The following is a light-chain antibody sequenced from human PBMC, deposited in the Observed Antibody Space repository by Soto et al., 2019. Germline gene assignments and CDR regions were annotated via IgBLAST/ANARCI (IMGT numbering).Light chain of an antibody. V-gene: IGKV3-15*01. Sequence: IVMTQSPATLSVSPGERATLSCRASQSVGRSLAWYQQRPGQAPRLLIYGASPRATGIPATFSGSGSGTEFTLTISSLQSQDFATYYCQQYDNWPSLTFGGGTKVEIK. J-gene: IGKJ4*01. CDR1: QSVGRS. CDR3: QQYDNWPSLT. CDR2: GAS.